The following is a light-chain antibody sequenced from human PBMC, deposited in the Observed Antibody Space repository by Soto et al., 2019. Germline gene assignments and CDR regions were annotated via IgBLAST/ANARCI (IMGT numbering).Light chain of an antibody. CDR2: EVT. Sequence: QSALTQPASVSGSPGQSITISCTGSSSDVGGRDYVSWYQQHPGKAPKVIIYEVTRWPSGVSGRFSGFKSGNTASLTISGLQPEDEADYYCSSFTNRNTWVFGGGTKVTVL. J-gene: IGLJ3*02. CDR3: SSFTNRNTWV. V-gene: IGLV2-14*01. CDR1: SSDVGGRDY.